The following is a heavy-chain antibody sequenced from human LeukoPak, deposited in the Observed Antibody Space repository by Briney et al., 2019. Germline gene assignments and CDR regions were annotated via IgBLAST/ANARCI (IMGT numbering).Heavy chain of an antibody. V-gene: IGHV3-21*01. CDR1: GFAFSSYD. CDR3: ARGVRIAVADY. CDR2: TSDSSTYI. J-gene: IGHJ4*02. Sequence: GGSLRLSCAASGFAFSSYDMNWVRQAPGKGLEWVSSTSDSSTYIYYADSLKGRFTISRDNATNSLYLQINSLRVEDTAVYYCARGVRIAVADYWGQGTLVTV. D-gene: IGHD6-13*01.